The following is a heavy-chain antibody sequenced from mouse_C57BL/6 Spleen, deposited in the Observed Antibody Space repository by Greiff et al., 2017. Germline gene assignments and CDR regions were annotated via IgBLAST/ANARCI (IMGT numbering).Heavy chain of an antibody. CDR3: TGWFAY. Sequence: EVKLMESGAELVRPGASVKLSCTASGFNIKDDYMHWVKQRPEQGLEWIGWIDPENGDTEYASKFQGKATITADTSSNTAYLQLSSLTSEDTAVYYCTGWFAYWGQGTLVTVSA. CDR1: GFNIKDDY. J-gene: IGHJ3*01. V-gene: IGHV14-4*01. CDR2: IDPENGDT.